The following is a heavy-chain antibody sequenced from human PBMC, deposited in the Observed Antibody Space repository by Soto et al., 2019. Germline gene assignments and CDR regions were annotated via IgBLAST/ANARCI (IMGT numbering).Heavy chain of an antibody. CDR2: INSDGSST. CDR3: VRTSLVVAAATPEDY. V-gene: IGHV3-74*01. Sequence: EVQLVESGGSLVQPGGSLRLSCAASGFTFSSYWMHWVRQAPWKGLVWVSRINSDGSSTSYADSVKGRFTISRDNAKNTLYLQMNSLRAEDTAVYYCVRTSLVVAAATPEDYWGQGTLVTVSS. D-gene: IGHD2-15*01. CDR1: GFTFSSYW. J-gene: IGHJ4*02.